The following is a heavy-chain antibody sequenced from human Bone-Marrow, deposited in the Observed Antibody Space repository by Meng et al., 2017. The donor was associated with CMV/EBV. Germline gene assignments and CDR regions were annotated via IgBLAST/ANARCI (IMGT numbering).Heavy chain of an antibody. Sequence: QVQLVRAGAEVKKHGSSVKVSCKASGGTFSSYAISWVRQAPGQGLEWMGGIIPIFGTANYAQKFQGRVTITADESTSTAYMELSSLRSEDTAVYYCARDYSNNPPGTFGPLHDPWGQGTLVTVSS. CDR2: IIPIFGTA. CDR3: ARDYSNNPPGTFGPLHDP. J-gene: IGHJ5*02. CDR1: GGTFSSYA. D-gene: IGHD4-11*01. V-gene: IGHV1-69*12.